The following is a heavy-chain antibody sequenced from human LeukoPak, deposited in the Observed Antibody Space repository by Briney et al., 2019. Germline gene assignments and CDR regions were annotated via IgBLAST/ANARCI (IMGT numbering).Heavy chain of an antibody. CDR1: GYTFTGYY. J-gene: IGHJ5*02. D-gene: IGHD6-13*01. V-gene: IGHV1-2*02. CDR2: INPNSGGT. Sequence: GASVKVSCKASGYTFTGYYMHWVRQAPGQGLEWMGWINPNSGGTNYAQKFQGRVTMTRDTSISTAYMELSRLRSDDTAVYYCARDRSGSSSWYSWFDPWGQGTLVTVSS. CDR3: ARDRSGSSSWYSWFDP.